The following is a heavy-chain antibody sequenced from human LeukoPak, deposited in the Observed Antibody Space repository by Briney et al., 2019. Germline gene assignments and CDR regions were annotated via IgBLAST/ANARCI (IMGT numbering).Heavy chain of an antibody. J-gene: IGHJ4*02. CDR3: ARDLGGSYN. Sequence: GGSLSLSCAASGLTVASHHMSWVRQAPGKGVEGVSAIYSSDNTYYPDSVKGRFTISRENSKNTLFLQMNNFRAEDTAVYYCARDLGGSYNWGQGTLVTVCS. V-gene: IGHV3-53*01. D-gene: IGHD1-26*01. CDR2: IYSSDNT. CDR1: GLTVASHH.